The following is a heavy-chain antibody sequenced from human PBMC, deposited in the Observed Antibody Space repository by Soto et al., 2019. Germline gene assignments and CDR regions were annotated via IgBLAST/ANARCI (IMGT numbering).Heavy chain of an antibody. CDR1: GYTLTELS. Sequence: ASVKVSCKGSGYTLTELSMHWVRQAPGKGLEWMGGFDPEDGETIYAQKFQGRVTMTEDTSTDTAYMELSSLRSEDTAVYYCARGYSYGYFARFDYWGQGTLVTVSS. CDR2: FDPEDGET. J-gene: IGHJ4*02. D-gene: IGHD5-18*01. CDR3: ARGYSYGYFARFDY. V-gene: IGHV1-24*01.